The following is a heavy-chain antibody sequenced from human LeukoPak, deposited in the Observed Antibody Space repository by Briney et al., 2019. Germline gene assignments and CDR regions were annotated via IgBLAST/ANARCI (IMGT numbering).Heavy chain of an antibody. Sequence: GASVKVSCKASGYTFTSYGISWVRQAPGQGLEWMGWISAYNGNTNYAQKLQGRVTMTTDTSTSTAYMELRSLRSDDTAVYYCARAFRNAIAPWYFDLWGRGTLVTVSS. J-gene: IGHJ2*01. CDR1: GYTFTSYG. CDR2: ISAYNGNT. D-gene: IGHD2-8*01. V-gene: IGHV1-18*01. CDR3: ARAFRNAIAPWYFDL.